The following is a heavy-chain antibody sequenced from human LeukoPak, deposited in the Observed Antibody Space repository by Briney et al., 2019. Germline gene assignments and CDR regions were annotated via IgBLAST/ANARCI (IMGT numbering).Heavy chain of an antibody. D-gene: IGHD3-22*01. CDR2: IIPIFGTA. J-gene: IGHJ4*02. CDR3: AREWDFETSGFYYYY. V-gene: IGHV1-69*01. Sequence: SVKVSCKASGGIFSNYAISWVRQAPGQGLEWMGGIIPIFGTANYAQGFQGRLTITADESTRTAYMELSSLRSEDTAVYYCAREWDFETSGFYYYYWGQGTLVTVSS. CDR1: GGIFSNYA.